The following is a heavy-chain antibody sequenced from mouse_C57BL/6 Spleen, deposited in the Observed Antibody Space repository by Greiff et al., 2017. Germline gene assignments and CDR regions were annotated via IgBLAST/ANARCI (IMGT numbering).Heavy chain of an antibody. CDR2: IHPNSGST. CDR1: GYTFTSYW. V-gene: IGHV1-64*01. D-gene: IGHD1-1*01. Sequence: QVQLQQPGAELVKPGASVKLSCKASGYTFTSYWMPWVKQRPGQGLEWIGMIHPNSGSTNYNEKFKSKATLTVDKSSSTAYMQLSSLTSEDSAVYYCARGAITTVGVPHYWGQGTTLTVSS. J-gene: IGHJ2*01. CDR3: ARGAITTVGVPHY.